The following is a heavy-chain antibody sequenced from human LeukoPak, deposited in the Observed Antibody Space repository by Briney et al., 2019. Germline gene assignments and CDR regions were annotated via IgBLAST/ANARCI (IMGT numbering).Heavy chain of an antibody. D-gene: IGHD5-12*01. CDR1: GFTFSSYA. CDR2: ISGSGGST. CDR3: ARDRVAPFDY. J-gene: IGHJ4*02. V-gene: IGHV3-23*01. Sequence: PGGSLRLSCAASGFTFSSYAMSWVRQAPGKGLEWVSAISGSGGSTYYADSVKGRFTISRDNAKNSLYLQMNSLRAEDTAVYYCARDRVAPFDYWGQGTLVTVSS.